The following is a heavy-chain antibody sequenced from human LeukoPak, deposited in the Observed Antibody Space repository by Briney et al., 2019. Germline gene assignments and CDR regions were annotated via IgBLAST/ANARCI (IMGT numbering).Heavy chain of an antibody. Sequence: ASVKVSCKASGGTFSKYTISWVRQRPGQGLEWMGGITPLFGTANYAQKFQGRVTITADESTSTAYMELSSLRSEDTAVYYCARASPLTGDRYYYGMDVWGQGTTVTVSS. J-gene: IGHJ6*02. D-gene: IGHD7-27*01. CDR2: ITPLFGTA. CDR3: ARASPLTGDRYYYGMDV. V-gene: IGHV1-69*13. CDR1: GGTFSKYT.